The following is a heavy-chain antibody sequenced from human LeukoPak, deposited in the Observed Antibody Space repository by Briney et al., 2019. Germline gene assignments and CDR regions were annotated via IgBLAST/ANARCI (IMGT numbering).Heavy chain of an antibody. D-gene: IGHD1-26*01. CDR1: GYTFTDYY. J-gene: IGHJ4*02. CDR2: INPNSGGT. Sequence: ASVKVSCKASGYTFTDYYMHWVRQAPGQGLEWMGWINPNSGGTHYAQKFQGTVNMTRDTSISTAYMELSRLRSDDTAVYYCAREGPIVGATHLVDYWGQGTLVTVSS. CDR3: AREGPIVGATHLVDY. V-gene: IGHV1-2*02.